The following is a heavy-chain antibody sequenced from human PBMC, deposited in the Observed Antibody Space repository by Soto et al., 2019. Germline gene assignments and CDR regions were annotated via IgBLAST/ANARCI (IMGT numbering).Heavy chain of an antibody. Sequence: GASVTVSCKASGYTFTSFGISWVRQAREQGLEWMGEIGAYSGDTRYPQRLQGRVTMTRDTSTSTVYMELSSLRSEDTAVYYCATRDPGHYWGQGTLVTVSS. J-gene: IGHJ4*02. CDR3: ATRDPGHY. CDR2: IGAYSGDT. V-gene: IGHV1-18*04. CDR1: GYTFTSFG.